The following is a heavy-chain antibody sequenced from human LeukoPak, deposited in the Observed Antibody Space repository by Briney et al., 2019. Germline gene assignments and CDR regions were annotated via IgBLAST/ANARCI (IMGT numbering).Heavy chain of an antibody. V-gene: IGHV3-23*01. J-gene: IGHJ4*02. CDR2: ISGSGGST. D-gene: IGHD2-15*01. Sequence: QPGGSLRLSCAASGFTFSSYAMSWVRQAPGKGLEWVSAISGSGGSTYYPDSVKGRFSISRDNSKNTLYLQMNSLRAEDTAVYYCARAPSFCSGGNCYNFDHWGQGTLVTVSS. CDR1: GFTFSSYA. CDR3: ARAPSFCSGGNCYNFDH.